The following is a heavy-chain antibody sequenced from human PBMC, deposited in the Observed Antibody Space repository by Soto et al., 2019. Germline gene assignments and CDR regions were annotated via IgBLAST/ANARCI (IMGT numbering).Heavy chain of an antibody. V-gene: IGHV4-34*01. D-gene: IGHD2-2*01. J-gene: IGHJ5*02. CDR2: INHSGST. CDR1: GGSFSGYY. CDR3: ARGAECSSTSCYLLGWFDP. Sequence: SETLSLTCAVYGGSFSGYYWSWIRQPPGKGLEWIGEINHSGSTNYNPSLKSRVTISVDTSKNQFSLKLSSVTAADTAVYYCARGAECSSTSCYLLGWFDPWGQGTLVTVSS.